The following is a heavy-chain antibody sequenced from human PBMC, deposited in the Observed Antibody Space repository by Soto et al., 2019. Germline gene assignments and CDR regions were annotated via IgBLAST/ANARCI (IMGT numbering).Heavy chain of an antibody. V-gene: IGHV1-18*04. CDR2: ISTFNGNT. D-gene: IGHD4-17*01. CDR3: ARGTVTSGRWFGP. CDR1: ASTFTGYT. Sequence: QVHLVQSGTEVKEPGASVKVSCKASASTFTGYTINWVRQAPGQGLEWMGWISTFNGNTKYAWNFEGRVAMTADTPTTTAYMVRTCLTFDDTAVYFCARGTVTSGRWFGPWGQGTLVSVSS. J-gene: IGHJ5*02.